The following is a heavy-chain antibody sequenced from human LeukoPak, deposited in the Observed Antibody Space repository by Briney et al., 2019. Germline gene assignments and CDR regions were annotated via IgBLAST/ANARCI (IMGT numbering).Heavy chain of an antibody. CDR1: GFTVSSNY. CDR3: ARDRGSSSWFDP. D-gene: IGHD6-6*01. J-gene: IGHJ5*02. Sequence: AGGSLRLSCAASGFTVSSNYMCWVRQAPGKGLEWVSLIYSGGSTYYADSVKGRFTISRDNSKNTLYLQMNSLRVEDTAVYYCARDRGSSSWFDPWGQGTLVTVSS. V-gene: IGHV3-53*01. CDR2: IYSGGST.